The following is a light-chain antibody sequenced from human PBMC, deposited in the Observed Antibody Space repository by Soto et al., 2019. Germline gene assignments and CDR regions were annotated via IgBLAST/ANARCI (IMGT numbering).Light chain of an antibody. V-gene: IGKV3-20*01. Sequence: EIVLTQSPGTLSLSPGEKATLSCRASQTVSASYLAWYQQKPGQAPRLLIYGATNRIIGIPDRFSGSVSGTDFTLTISILEPEDFAVYYCQLYGVSSPRITFGQGTRLEIK. CDR1: QTVSASY. J-gene: IGKJ5*01. CDR3: QLYGVSSPRIT. CDR2: GAT.